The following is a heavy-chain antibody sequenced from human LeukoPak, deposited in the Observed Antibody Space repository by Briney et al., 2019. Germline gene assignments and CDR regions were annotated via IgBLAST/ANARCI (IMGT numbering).Heavy chain of an antibody. CDR3: ARDVYYYDSSHSRAFDI. V-gene: IGHV4-4*07. Sequence: SETLSLTCTVSGGSISSYYWSWIRQPAGKGLEWIGRIYTSGSTNYNPSLKSRVTMSVDTSKNQFSLKLSSVTAADTAVYYCARDVYYYDSSHSRAFDIWGQGTVVTVSS. CDR2: IYTSGST. J-gene: IGHJ3*02. D-gene: IGHD3-22*01. CDR1: GGSISSYY.